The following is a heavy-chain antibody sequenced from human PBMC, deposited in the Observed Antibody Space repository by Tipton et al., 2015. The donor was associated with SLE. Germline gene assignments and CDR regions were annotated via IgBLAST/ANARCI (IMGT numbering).Heavy chain of an antibody. CDR2: IYYSGST. CDR1: GGSISSSSHY. V-gene: IGHV4-39*07. J-gene: IGHJ3*02. D-gene: IGHD1-26*01. CDR3: ARRKLGATTYDAFDI. Sequence: TLSLTCTVSGGSISSSSHYWGWIRQPPGKGLEWMGSIYYSGSTNYNPSLKSRVTISVDTSKNQFSLKLSSVTAADTAVYYCARRKLGATTYDAFDIWGQGTMVTVSS.